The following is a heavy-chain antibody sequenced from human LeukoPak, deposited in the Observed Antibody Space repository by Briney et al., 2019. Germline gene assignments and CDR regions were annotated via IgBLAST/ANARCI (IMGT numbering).Heavy chain of an antibody. V-gene: IGHV3-20*01. D-gene: IGHD3-3*02. CDR1: GLAPRNVW. CDR3: PKAVSAISHYYGTDV. CDR2: IKWNRGST. J-gene: IGHJ6*02. Sequence: RRSLSPSRAVSGLAPRNVWMSSVRRAPGNRLESGTVIKWNRGSTGYADYVKGRFTISRDNCNNSLYLQMNSIRAQDQAVFDCPKAVSAISHYYGTDVGNQGPTVTVS.